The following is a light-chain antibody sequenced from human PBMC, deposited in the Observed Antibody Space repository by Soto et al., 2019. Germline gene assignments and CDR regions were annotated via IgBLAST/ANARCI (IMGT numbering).Light chain of an antibody. J-gene: IGKJ1*01. CDR1: QNIDMY. V-gene: IGKV1-39*01. CDR3: QHTFNSPPWT. Sequence: DVHMTLSKSSLSASVGDTVTITCRASQNIDMYLNWYQQKPGKAPRVLISGASNLQSGVPSRFSGSGSGTDFTLTISSLQSEDFASYFCQHTFNSPPWTFGQGTKVDIK. CDR2: GAS.